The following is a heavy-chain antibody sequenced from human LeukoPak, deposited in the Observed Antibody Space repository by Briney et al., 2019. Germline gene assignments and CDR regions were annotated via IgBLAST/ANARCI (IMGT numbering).Heavy chain of an antibody. Sequence: SKTLSLTCTVSGGSISSYYWSWIRQPPGKGLEWIGYIYYSGSTNYNPSLKSRVTISVDTSKNQFSLKLSSVTAADTAVYYCARDGRRRGAFDIWGQGTMVTVSS. CDR3: ARDGRRRGAFDI. V-gene: IGHV4-59*01. J-gene: IGHJ3*02. CDR2: IYYSGST. CDR1: GGSISSYY.